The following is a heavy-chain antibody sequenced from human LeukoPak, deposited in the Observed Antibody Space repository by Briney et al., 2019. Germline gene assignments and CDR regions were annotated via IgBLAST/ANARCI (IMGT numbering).Heavy chain of an antibody. J-gene: IGHJ4*02. CDR1: GFTFSDHW. D-gene: IGHD1-26*01. CDR3: ARAGGPGTVDY. V-gene: IGHV3-7*03. Sequence: GGSLRLSCEASGFTFSDHWMSWVRQAPGKGLEWVANINHDGRETYYVDSVKGRFTISRDNAKNSLFLQMNSLRVEDTAVYYCARAGGPGTVDYWGQGTLLTVSS. CDR2: INHDGRET.